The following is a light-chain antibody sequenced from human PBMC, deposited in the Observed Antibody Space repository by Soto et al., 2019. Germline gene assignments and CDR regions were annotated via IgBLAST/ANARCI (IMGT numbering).Light chain of an antibody. V-gene: IGLV2-8*01. Sequence: QSALTQPPSASGSPGQSVTISCTGTSSDVGVYNYVSWYQQHPGKAPKLMIYEVTKRPSGVPDRFSGSKSGNTASLTVSGLQAEDEADYYCRSYAGSDNLDVLFGGGTKVTVL. CDR3: RSYAGSDNLDVL. CDR1: SSDVGVYNY. CDR2: EVT. J-gene: IGLJ2*01.